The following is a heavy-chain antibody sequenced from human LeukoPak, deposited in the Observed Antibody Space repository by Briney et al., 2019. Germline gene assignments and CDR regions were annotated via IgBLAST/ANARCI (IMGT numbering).Heavy chain of an antibody. CDR2: ISGSGGST. J-gene: IGHJ5*02. Sequence: AGGSLRLSCAASGFTFSSYGMSWVRQAPGKGLEWVSAISGSGGSTYYADSVKGRFTISRDNSKNTLYLQMNSLRAEDTAVYYCAKDSQKWFGVTNWFDPWGQGTLVTVSS. CDR1: GFTFSSYG. CDR3: AKDSQKWFGVTNWFDP. D-gene: IGHD3-10*01. V-gene: IGHV3-23*01.